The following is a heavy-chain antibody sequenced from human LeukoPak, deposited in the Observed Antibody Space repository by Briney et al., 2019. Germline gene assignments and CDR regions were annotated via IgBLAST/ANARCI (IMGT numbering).Heavy chain of an antibody. Sequence: PGGSLRLSCAASGFSFSSYYMSWVRQAPGKGLEWVALINPDGSERYYVDSVKGRFTISRDNSKNTLFLEMNSLRAEDTAVYYCAKALTSGWYLDAFNIWGQGTMVTVSS. J-gene: IGHJ3*02. V-gene: IGHV3-7*01. CDR3: AKALTSGWYLDAFNI. D-gene: IGHD6-19*01. CDR2: INPDGSER. CDR1: GFSFSSYY.